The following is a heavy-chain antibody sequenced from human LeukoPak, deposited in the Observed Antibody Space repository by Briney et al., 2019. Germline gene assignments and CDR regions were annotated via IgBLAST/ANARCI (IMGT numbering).Heavy chain of an antibody. V-gene: IGHV3-11*01. Sequence: PGGSLRLSCAASGFTFSDYYMSWIRQAPGKGLEWVSYISSSGSTIYYADSVKGRFTISRDNAKNSLYLQMNSLRAEDTAVYYCARDAYYYYYYMDVWGKGTTVTVSS. CDR2: ISSSGSTI. CDR1: GFTFSDYY. J-gene: IGHJ6*03. CDR3: ARDAYYYYYYMDV.